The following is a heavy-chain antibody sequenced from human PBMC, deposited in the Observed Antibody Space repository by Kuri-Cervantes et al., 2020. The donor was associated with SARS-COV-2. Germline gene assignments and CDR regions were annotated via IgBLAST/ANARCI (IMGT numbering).Heavy chain of an antibody. CDR2: ISSSSSYI. V-gene: IGHV3-21*01. J-gene: IGHJ6*03. CDR3: ARVRNDYYYYYYMDV. Sequence: GESLKISCAASGFTVSSNYMSWVRQAPGKGLEWVSSISSSSSYIYYADSVKGRFTISRDNAKNSLYLQMNSLRAEDTAVYYCARVRNDYYYYYYMDVWGKGTTVTVSS. CDR1: GFTVSSNY.